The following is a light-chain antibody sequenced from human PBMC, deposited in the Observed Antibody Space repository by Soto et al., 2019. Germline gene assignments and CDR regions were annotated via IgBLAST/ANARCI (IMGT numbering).Light chain of an antibody. CDR3: QQYMSSVT. CDR2: GVS. V-gene: IGKV3-20*01. Sequence: EIVLTQSPGSLSLSPGERATLSCRASQSVDNTCFAWYQKKPGQAPRLLMYGVSKRATGIPDRFSGSGSGTDFTLTISRLEPEVFAVYYCQQYMSSVTFGQGTRVEIK. J-gene: IGKJ1*01. CDR1: QSVDNTC.